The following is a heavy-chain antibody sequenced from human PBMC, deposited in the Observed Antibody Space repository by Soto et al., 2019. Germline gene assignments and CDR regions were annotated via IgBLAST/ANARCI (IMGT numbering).Heavy chain of an antibody. CDR1: GFTFSSYG. CDR2: IWYDGSNK. J-gene: IGHJ6*02. V-gene: IGHV3-33*01. Sequence: GGSLRLSCAASGFTFSSYGMHWVRQAPGKGLEWVAVIWYDGSNKYYADSVKGRFTISRDNSKNTLYLQMNSLRAEDTAVYYCARGSYSSSWSLPHYGMDVWGQGTTVTVSS. D-gene: IGHD6-13*01. CDR3: ARGSYSSSWSLPHYGMDV.